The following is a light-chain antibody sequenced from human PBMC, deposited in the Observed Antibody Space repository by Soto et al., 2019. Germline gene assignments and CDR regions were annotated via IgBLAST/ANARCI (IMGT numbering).Light chain of an antibody. CDR2: DAS. Sequence: EIVLTQSPPTLSLSPGERATLSCRASQSVSSYLGWYQQKPGQAPRLLIYDASNRATGIPARFSGSGSGTDFTLTISSLEPEDFAVYYCQQRSNWITFGQGTRLEIK. J-gene: IGKJ5*01. CDR3: QQRSNWIT. CDR1: QSVSSY. V-gene: IGKV3-11*01.